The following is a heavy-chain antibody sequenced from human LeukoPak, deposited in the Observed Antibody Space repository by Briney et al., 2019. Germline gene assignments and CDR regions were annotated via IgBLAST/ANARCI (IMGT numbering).Heavy chain of an antibody. J-gene: IGHJ6*02. CDR1: GGTFSSYA. D-gene: IGHD2-2*01. Sequence: GASVKVSCKASGGTFSSYAISWVRQAPGQGLEWMGRIIPILGIANYAQKFQGRVTITADKSTSTAYMELSSLRSEDTAVYYCARXXXXIVVVPAATSYYYYGMDVWGQGTTVTVSS. CDR2: IIPILGIA. V-gene: IGHV1-69*04. CDR3: ARXXXXIVVVPAATSYYYYGMDV.